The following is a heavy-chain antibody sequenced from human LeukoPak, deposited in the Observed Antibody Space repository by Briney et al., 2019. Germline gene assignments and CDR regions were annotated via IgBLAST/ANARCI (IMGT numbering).Heavy chain of an antibody. J-gene: IGHJ4*02. Sequence: SETLSLTCTVSGGSISSYYWSWIRQSAGKGLEWIGRIYTSGSTSYNPSLKSRVTMSVDTSKNQFSLKLSSVTAADTAVYYCARDNGGLNGYNFHYFDYWGQGTLVTVSS. D-gene: IGHD5-24*01. V-gene: IGHV4-4*07. CDR1: GGSISSYY. CDR2: IYTSGST. CDR3: ARDNGGLNGYNFHYFDY.